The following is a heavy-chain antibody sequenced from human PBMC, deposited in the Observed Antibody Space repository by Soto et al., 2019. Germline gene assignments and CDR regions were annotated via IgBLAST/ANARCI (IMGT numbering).Heavy chain of an antibody. CDR3: ARVPAAKNYYYGMDV. CDR2: INHSGST. V-gene: IGHV4-34*01. CDR1: GGSFSGYY. Sequence: SETLSLTCAVYGGSFSGYYWSWIRQPPWKGLEWIGEINHSGSTNYNPSLKSRLTISVDTSKNQFSLKLSSVTAADTAVYYCARVPAAKNYYYGMDVWGQGTTVTVSS. J-gene: IGHJ6*02. D-gene: IGHD2-2*01.